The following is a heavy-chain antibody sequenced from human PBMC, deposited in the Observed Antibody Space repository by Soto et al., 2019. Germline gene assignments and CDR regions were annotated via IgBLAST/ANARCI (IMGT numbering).Heavy chain of an antibody. Sequence: QVQLVQSGAEVKKPGSSVKVSCTASEGTFNSYTISWVRQAPGQGLEWMGRVIPILGMANFAQKFQGRVMITADKSTSTAYMVLSSLRSDDMAVYYCATNYGSGSTHFDYWGQGTLVTVSS. J-gene: IGHJ4*02. D-gene: IGHD3-10*01. CDR2: VIPILGMA. V-gene: IGHV1-69*02. CDR3: ATNYGSGSTHFDY. CDR1: EGTFNSYT.